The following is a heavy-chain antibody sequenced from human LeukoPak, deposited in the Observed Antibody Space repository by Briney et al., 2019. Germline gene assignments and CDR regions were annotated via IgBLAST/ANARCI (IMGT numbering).Heavy chain of an antibody. Sequence: PGGSLRLSCAASGFTFSTYWMSWVRQAAGKGLEWVANIKQDGSEKYYVDSVKGRFTISRDNAKNSLYLQMNSLRAEDTAVYYCAREYSGSYFDYWGQGIVVTVSS. D-gene: IGHD1-26*01. CDR3: AREYSGSYFDY. V-gene: IGHV3-7*01. CDR1: GFTFSTYW. J-gene: IGHJ4*02. CDR2: IKQDGSEK.